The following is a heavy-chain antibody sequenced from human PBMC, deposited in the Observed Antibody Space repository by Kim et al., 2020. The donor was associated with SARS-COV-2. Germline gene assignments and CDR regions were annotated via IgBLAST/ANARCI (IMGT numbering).Heavy chain of an antibody. J-gene: IGHJ4*02. Sequence: GSVKSRITINPDTSKNQFALQLNSVTPEDTAVYYCARAGGYTTGTTVVDYWGQGTLVTVSS. V-gene: IGHV6-1*01. D-gene: IGHD1-1*01. CDR3: ARAGGYTTGTTVVDY.